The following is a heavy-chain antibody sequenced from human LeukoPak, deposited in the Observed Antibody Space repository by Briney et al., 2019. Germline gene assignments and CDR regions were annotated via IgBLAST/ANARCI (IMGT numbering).Heavy chain of an antibody. CDR1: GGSISSYY. J-gene: IGHJ4*02. CDR3: ARSTGFTIFGVANHFDY. Sequence: PSETLSLTCTVSGGSISSYYWSWIRQPPGKGLEWIGYIYYSGSTNYNPSLKSRVTISVDTSKNQFSLKLSPVTAADTAVYYCARSTGFTIFGVANHFDYWGQGTLVTVSS. CDR2: IYYSGST. D-gene: IGHD3-3*01. V-gene: IGHV4-59*01.